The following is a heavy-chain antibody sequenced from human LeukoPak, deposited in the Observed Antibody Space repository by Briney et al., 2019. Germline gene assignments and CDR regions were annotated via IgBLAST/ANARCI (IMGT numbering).Heavy chain of an antibody. CDR1: GFTVSGNL. D-gene: IGHD3-10*01. CDR3: ARDPDYYGSGSGGY. CDR2: IYSGGTT. J-gene: IGHJ4*02. Sequence: PGGSLRLSCAASGFTVSGNLMSWVRQAPGKGLEWISVIYSGGTTSYADSVKGRFTISRDNSKNTLYLQMSSLRAEDTAVYYCARDPDYYGSGSGGYWGQGTLVTVSS. V-gene: IGHV3-66*01.